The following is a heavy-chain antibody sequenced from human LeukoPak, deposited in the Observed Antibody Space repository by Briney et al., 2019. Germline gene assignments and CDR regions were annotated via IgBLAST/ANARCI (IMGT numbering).Heavy chain of an antibody. CDR2: INAGNGNT. V-gene: IGHV1-3*01. CDR3: ARDQLPPLGGYLDL. D-gene: IGHD2-2*01. Sequence: EVSVKVSCKASGYTFTSYAMHWVRQAPGQRLEWMRWINAGNGNTKYSQKFQGRVTITRDTSASTAYMELSSLRSEDTAVYYCARDQLPPLGGYLDLWGRGTLVTVSS. CDR1: GYTFTSYA. J-gene: IGHJ2*01.